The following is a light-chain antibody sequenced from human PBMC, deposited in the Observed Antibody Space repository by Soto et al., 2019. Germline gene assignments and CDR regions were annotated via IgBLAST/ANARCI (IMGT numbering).Light chain of an antibody. V-gene: IGKV3-20*01. J-gene: IGKJ1*01. CDR3: HQYGSAPWT. Sequence: IVLTQSPSTLSLSPGERGALGCRASQSVSSNYVAWYQQKNGQAPRLXISGASNRATGTPDRFRGSGYGTDFNLTITRLEPEDFAVYYCHQYGSAPWTFGQGTKVDIK. CDR2: GAS. CDR1: QSVSSNY.